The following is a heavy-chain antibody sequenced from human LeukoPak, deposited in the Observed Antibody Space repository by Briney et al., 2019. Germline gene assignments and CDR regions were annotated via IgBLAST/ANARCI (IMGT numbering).Heavy chain of an antibody. Sequence: SETLSLTCTVSGGSISSYYWSWIRQPPGKGLEWIGYIYYSGSTNYNPSLKSRVTISVDTSKNQFSLKLSSVTAADTAVYYCASATPAASFDYWGQGTLVTVSS. CDR3: ASATPAASFDY. CDR1: GGSISSYY. V-gene: IGHV4-59*01. CDR2: IYYSGST. D-gene: IGHD6-13*01. J-gene: IGHJ4*02.